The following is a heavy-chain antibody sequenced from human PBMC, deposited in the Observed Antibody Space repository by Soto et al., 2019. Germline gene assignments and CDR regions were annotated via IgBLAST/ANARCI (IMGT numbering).Heavy chain of an antibody. Sequence: PGESLKISCQGSGYSFADSWIGWVRQVPGRGLEWVGIIYPGYSDIRYRPSFQGRVTISADKSVNTAYLQWSSLRASDTAIYYWESPPGSGTLFANWGQGTPVTVSS. J-gene: IGHJ4*02. V-gene: IGHV5-51*01. CDR1: GYSFADSW. CDR2: IYPGYSDI. CDR3: ESPPGSGTLFAN. D-gene: IGHD2-15*01.